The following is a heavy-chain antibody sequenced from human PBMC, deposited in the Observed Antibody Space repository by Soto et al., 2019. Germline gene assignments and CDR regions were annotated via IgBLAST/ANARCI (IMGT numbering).Heavy chain of an antibody. V-gene: IGHV5-51*01. Sequence: GESLKISCKGSGYSFTSYWIGWVRQMPGKGLEWMGIIYPGDSDTRYSPSFQGQVTISADKSISTAYLQWSSLKASDTAMYYCARHGEFGEGHENPRDRQQLVQNWFDPWGQGTLVTVSS. CDR3: ARHGEFGEGHENPRDRQQLVQNWFDP. D-gene: IGHD6-13*01. J-gene: IGHJ5*02. CDR2: IYPGDSDT. CDR1: GYSFTSYW.